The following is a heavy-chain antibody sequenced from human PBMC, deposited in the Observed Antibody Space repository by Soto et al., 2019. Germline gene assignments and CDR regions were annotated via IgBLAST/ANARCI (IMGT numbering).Heavy chain of an antibody. CDR2: ISSSSSYT. CDR1: GFTFSDYY. D-gene: IGHD3-10*01. Sequence: PGGSLRLSCAASGFTFSDYYMSWIRQAPGKGLEWVSYISSSSSYTNYADSVKGRFTISRDNAKNSLYLQMNSLRAEDTAIYYCAKKVNSGPGSQYFDYWGQGTLVTVSS. V-gene: IGHV3-11*03. J-gene: IGHJ4*02. CDR3: AKKVNSGPGSQYFDY.